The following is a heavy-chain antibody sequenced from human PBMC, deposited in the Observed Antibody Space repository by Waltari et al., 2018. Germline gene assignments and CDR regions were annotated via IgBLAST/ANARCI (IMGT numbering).Heavy chain of an antibody. D-gene: IGHD2-15*01. CDR1: GYTFTSYA. Sequence: QVQLVQSGAEVKKPGASVKVSCKASGYTFTSYAMHWVRQAPGQRLEWMGWINAGNGNTKYSQKCQGRVTITRDTSASTAYMELSSLRSEDTAVYYCARDIVVVVAATRDDAFDIWGQGTMVTVSS. CDR2: INAGNGNT. J-gene: IGHJ3*02. CDR3: ARDIVVVVAATRDDAFDI. V-gene: IGHV1-3*01.